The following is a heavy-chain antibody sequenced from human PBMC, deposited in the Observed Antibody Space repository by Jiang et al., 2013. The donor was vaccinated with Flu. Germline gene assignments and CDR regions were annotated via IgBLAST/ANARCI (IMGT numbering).Heavy chain of an antibody. CDR2: IIPIFGTA. CDR3: ARGAGYCSSTSCYVGSYYYYYGMDV. J-gene: IGHJ6*02. V-gene: IGHV1-69*01. CDR1: GGTFSSYA. D-gene: IGHD2-2*01. Sequence: SGAEVKKPGSSVKVSCKASGGTFSSYAISWVRQAPGQGLEWMGGIIPIFGTANYAQKFQGRVTITADESTSTAYMELSSLRSEDTAVYYCARGAGYCSSTSCYVGSYYYYYGMDVWGQGTTVTVSS.